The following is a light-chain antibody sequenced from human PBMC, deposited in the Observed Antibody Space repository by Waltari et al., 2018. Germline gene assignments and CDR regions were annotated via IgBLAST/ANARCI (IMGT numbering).Light chain of an antibody. J-gene: IGKJ1*01. CDR3: QQYNSYPWT. CDR1: QSIATW. V-gene: IGKV1-5*03. CDR2: EAS. Sequence: DIQMTQAPSTLSPSVGDRVTITCRASQSIATWLAWYQQKPGKAPNLLIYEASSLGSGVPSRFSGSGSGTEFTLTISSLQPDDFATYYCQQYNSYPWTFGQWTKVEIK.